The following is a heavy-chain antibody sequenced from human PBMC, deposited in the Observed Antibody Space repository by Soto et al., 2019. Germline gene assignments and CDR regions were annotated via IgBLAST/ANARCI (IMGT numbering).Heavy chain of an antibody. J-gene: IGHJ4*02. Sequence: PGGSLRLSCAASGFTFDDYAMHWVRQAPGKGLEWVSSISSSSSYIYYADSVKGRFTISRDNAKNSLYLQMNSLRAEDTAVYYCARVGIAVAGTAYWGQGTLVTVSS. CDR3: ARVGIAVAGTAY. CDR1: GFTFDDYA. CDR2: ISSSSSYI. V-gene: IGHV3-21*01. D-gene: IGHD6-19*01.